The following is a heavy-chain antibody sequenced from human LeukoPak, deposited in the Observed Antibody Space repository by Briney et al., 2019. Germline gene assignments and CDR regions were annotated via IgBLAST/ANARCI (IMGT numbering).Heavy chain of an antibody. CDR1: GGSISSYY. Sequence: SETLSLTCTVSGGSISSYYWSWIRQPPGKGLEWIGYIYYSGSTNYNPPLKSRVTISVDTSKNQFSLKLSSVTAADTAVYYCARLAAAGPNYYGMDVWGQGTTVTVSS. J-gene: IGHJ6*02. V-gene: IGHV4-59*01. CDR2: IYYSGST. D-gene: IGHD6-13*01. CDR3: ARLAAAGPNYYGMDV.